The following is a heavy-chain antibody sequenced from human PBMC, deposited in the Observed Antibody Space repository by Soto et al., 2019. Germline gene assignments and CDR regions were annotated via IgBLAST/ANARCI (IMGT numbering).Heavy chain of an antibody. V-gene: IGHV3-20*04. J-gene: IGHJ4*02. CDR2: INWNGDST. CDR3: GRRRYDSRGYYYFDY. Sequence: GGSLRLSCAASGLTFSSYSMSWVRQAPGKGLEWVSGINWNGDSTAYADSVKGRFTISRDNAKKSLYLQINSLRAEDSALYYCGRRRYDSRGYYYFDYWGLGTLVTVSS. D-gene: IGHD3-22*01. CDR1: GLTFSSYS.